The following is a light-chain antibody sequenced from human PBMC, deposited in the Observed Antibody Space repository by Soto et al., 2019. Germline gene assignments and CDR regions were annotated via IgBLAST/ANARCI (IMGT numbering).Light chain of an antibody. CDR3: QQYNNWPPWT. V-gene: IGKV3-15*01. Sequence: EIVMTQSPATLPVSPGERATLSCRASQSVSTNLAWYQQKPGQAPRLLIYAASTRATGIPARFSGSGSGTEFTLTISSLQSEDFAVYYCQQYNNWPPWTFGQGTKV. CDR2: AAS. J-gene: IGKJ1*01. CDR1: QSVSTN.